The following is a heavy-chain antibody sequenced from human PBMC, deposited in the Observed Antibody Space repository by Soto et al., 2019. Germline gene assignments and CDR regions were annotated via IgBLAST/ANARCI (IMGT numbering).Heavy chain of an antibody. CDR2: ITWNSRVL. D-gene: IGHD3-3*01. CDR3: AKGRYDFWSPYYFDS. V-gene: IGHV3-9*01. CDR1: GLSYDDFA. J-gene: IGHJ4*02. Sequence: GGSLRLAYVGTGLSYDDFAMHWVRQDPGEGLEWVSGITWNSRVLAYADSVKGRFTISRDNARNSLYLQMDSLRDEDTALYYCAKGRYDFWSPYYFDSWGQGTLVTVSS.